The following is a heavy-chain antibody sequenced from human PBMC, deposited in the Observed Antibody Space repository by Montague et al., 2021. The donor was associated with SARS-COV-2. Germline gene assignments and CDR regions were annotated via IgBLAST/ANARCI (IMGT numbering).Heavy chain of an antibody. Sequence: SETLSLTCAISGGSFSNYYWSWIRQPPGKGLELIGEVNHSGTTIYNPSVKIGVTISKYPSKNQFYLWLNSVTAADTAVYYCARGRRPVVVPGACPAGRAFDIWGQGTMVTVSS. V-gene: IGHV4-34*01. CDR3: ARGRRPVVVPGACPAGRAFDI. CDR2: VNHSGTT. J-gene: IGHJ3*02. D-gene: IGHD2-2*01. CDR1: GGSFSNYY.